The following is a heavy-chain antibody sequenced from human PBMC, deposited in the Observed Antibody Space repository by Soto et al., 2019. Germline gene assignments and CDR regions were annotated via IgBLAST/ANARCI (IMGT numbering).Heavy chain of an antibody. CDR2: INAGNGNT. Sequence: AASVKVSCKASGYTFTSYAMHWVRQAPGQRLEWMGWINAGNGNTKYSQKFQGRVTITRDTSASTAYMELSSLRSEDTAVYYCARDSRLYCTNGVCPLPYWGQGTLVTVSS. CDR3: ARDSRLYCTNGVCPLPY. CDR1: GYTFTSYA. D-gene: IGHD2-8*01. V-gene: IGHV1-3*01. J-gene: IGHJ4*02.